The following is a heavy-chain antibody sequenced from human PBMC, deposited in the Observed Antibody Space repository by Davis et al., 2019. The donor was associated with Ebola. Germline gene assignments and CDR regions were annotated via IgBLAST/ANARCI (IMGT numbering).Heavy chain of an antibody. CDR1: GFTFSSYW. CDR2: IKQDGSEK. D-gene: IGHD3-16*01. Sequence: GESLKISCAASGFTFSSYWMSWVRQAPGKGLEWVANIKQDGSEKYYVDSVKVRFTISRDNAKSSLYLQMKSLRAEDTALYYCVKDLGPGVDYYYGMDVWGQGTTVTVSS. V-gene: IGHV3-7*03. CDR3: VKDLGPGVDYYYGMDV. J-gene: IGHJ6*02.